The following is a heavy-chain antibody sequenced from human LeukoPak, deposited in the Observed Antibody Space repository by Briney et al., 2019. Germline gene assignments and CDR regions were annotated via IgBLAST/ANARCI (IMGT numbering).Heavy chain of an antibody. D-gene: IGHD2-21*01. CDR3: ARSLAYCGGDCYQGGY. CDR2: ISGYNDNT. CDR1: GYTFTSHG. Sequence: GASVKVSCKASGYTFTSHGITWVRQAPGQGLEWMGWISGYNDNTNYAQSLQDRLTMTTDTSTSTAYMELSSLRSEDTAVYYCARSLAYCGGDCYQGGYWGQGTLVTVSS. J-gene: IGHJ4*02. V-gene: IGHV1-18*01.